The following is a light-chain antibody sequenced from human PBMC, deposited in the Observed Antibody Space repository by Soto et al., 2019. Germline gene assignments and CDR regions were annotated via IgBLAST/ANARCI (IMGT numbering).Light chain of an antibody. CDR3: QQRSNWPQIT. CDR2: DVS. V-gene: IGKV3-11*01. Sequence: EILMTQFPATLSVSPGERATLSCRASQSVSNRRLAWYQQKPGQAPRLLIYDVSNRASGIPARFSGSGSGTDFTLTISSLEPEDFAVYYCQQRSNWPQITFGQGTRLEV. CDR1: QSVSNR. J-gene: IGKJ5*01.